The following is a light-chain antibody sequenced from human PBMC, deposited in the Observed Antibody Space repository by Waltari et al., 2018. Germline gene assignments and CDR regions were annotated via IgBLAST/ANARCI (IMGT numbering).Light chain of an antibody. CDR2: LGS. V-gene: IGKV2-28*01. Sequence: DIVMTPSQLSLPVTPGEPASIPCRSSQSLLENNGYNHLDWYLQKPGQSPQILIYLGSNLASGVPDRFSGSGSGTDFTLKISRVEAEDAGVYYCMEGLQSVTFGQGTRLEIK. CDR1: QSLLENNGYNH. CDR3: MEGLQSVT. J-gene: IGKJ5*01.